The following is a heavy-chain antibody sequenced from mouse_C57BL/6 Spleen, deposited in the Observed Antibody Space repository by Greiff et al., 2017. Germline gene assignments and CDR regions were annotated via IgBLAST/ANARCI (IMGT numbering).Heavy chain of an antibody. V-gene: IGHV5-9*01. CDR2: ISGGGGNT. CDR1: GFTFSSYT. Sequence: EVMLVESGGGLVKPGGSLKLSCAASGFTFSSYTMSWVRQTPEKRLEWVATISGGGGNTYYPDSVKGRFPISRDNAKNTLYLQMSSLRSEDTALYYCARKAPVYYFDDWGKGTTLTVSS. CDR3: ARKAPVYYFDD. D-gene: IGHD3-1*01. J-gene: IGHJ2*01.